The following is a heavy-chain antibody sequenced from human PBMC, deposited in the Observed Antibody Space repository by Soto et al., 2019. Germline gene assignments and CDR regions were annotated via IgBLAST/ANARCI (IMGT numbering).Heavy chain of an antibody. CDR1: GGSISNYY. J-gene: IGHJ4*02. V-gene: IGHV4-59*08. CDR2: IYYSGST. CDR3: ARHRYSYGVYYFDY. Sequence: QVQLQESGPGLVKPSETLSLTCIVSGGSISNYYWSWIRQPPGKGLEWIGYIYYSGSTNYNPSLTSRVTISVDTSKNQFSLKLSSVTAADTAVYYCARHRYSYGVYYFDYWVQGTLVTVSS. D-gene: IGHD5-18*01.